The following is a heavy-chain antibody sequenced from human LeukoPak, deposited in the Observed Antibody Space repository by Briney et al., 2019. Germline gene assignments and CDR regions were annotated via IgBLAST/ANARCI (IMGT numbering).Heavy chain of an antibody. J-gene: IGHJ4*02. Sequence: TGGSLRLSCAASGFTLSSYGMHWVRQAPGKGLEWVAFIRYDGSNKYYADSVKGRFTISRDNAKNSLYLQMNSLRAEDTAVYYCGRNDAGDYWGQGTLVTVSS. CDR2: IRYDGSNK. D-gene: IGHD1-1*01. CDR1: GFTLSSYG. CDR3: GRNDAGDY. V-gene: IGHV3-30*02.